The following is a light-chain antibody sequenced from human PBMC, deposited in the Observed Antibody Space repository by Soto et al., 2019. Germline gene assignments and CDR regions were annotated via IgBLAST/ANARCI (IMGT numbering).Light chain of an antibody. V-gene: IGKV3D-15*01. CDR3: QQYSVWPLT. J-gene: IGKJ4*01. CDR1: QRVSNN. Sequence: IVLTQSPATLSVAPGERAALYCRARQRVSNNLAWYQQKPGQPPRLLLGGESPKATSIPARFTGSGSEAEFALIISTLQSGDLAVYYCQQYSVWPLTFPGWTKVEIQ. CDR2: GES.